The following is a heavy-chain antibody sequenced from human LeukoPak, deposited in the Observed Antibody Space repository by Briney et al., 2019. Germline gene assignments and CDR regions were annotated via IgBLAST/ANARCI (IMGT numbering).Heavy chain of an antibody. Sequence: SETLSLTCTVSGGSISSYYWSWIRQPAGKGLEWIGRIYTSGSTNYNPSLKSRVTISVDTSKNQFSLKLSSVTAADTAVYYCAGSYYYYGMDVWGQGTTVTVSS. J-gene: IGHJ6*02. CDR2: IYTSGST. CDR1: GGSISSYY. V-gene: IGHV4-4*07. D-gene: IGHD3-10*01. CDR3: AGSYYYYGMDV.